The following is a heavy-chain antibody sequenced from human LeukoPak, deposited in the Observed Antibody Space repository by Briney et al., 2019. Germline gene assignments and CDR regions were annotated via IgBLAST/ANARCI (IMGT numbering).Heavy chain of an antibody. CDR2: ARSSSET. V-gene: IGHV3-48*01. CDR3: ARDAGNSGYGCDL. D-gene: IGHD5-12*01. CDR1: GFTFSQIS. J-gene: IGHJ5*02. Sequence: AGSLRLSCAASGFTFSQISMKCVRPAQGKGREWVSRARSSSETFYADTVKGRFTISRDNARNSLYLQMNNLRGEDTAIYYCARDAGNSGYGCDLWGQGTLVTVSS.